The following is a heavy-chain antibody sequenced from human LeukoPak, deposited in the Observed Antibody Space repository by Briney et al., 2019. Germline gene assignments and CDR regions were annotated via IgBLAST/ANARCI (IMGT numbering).Heavy chain of an antibody. CDR1: AFTFA. D-gene: IGHD1-26*01. CDR2: ITGSGGST. J-gene: IGHJ3*02. CDR3: AKDRDSRRWYKAAFHI. V-gene: IGHV3-23*01. Sequence: PGGSLRLSCAASAFTFAMSWVRQAPGRGLEWVSAITGSGGSTYYADSVKGRFTISRDNSKNTLYLQMNSLRVEDTAVYYCAKDRDSRRWYKAAFHICGLGTMVTVSS.